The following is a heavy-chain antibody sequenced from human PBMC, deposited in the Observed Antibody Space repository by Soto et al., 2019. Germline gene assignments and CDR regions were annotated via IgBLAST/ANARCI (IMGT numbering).Heavy chain of an antibody. V-gene: IGHV1-24*01. CDR2: FYPEDGEK. D-gene: IGHD6-13*01. Sequence: ASGKVSCKVSGYTLTELFMHWVRQAPGRGLEWMGGFYPEDGEKIYAQKFQGRVTMTEDTSTATANMELSSLRSENTALYYCATAIAAAGPFPLGGKKINWFDPWGKGPLVTASS. CDR3: ATAIAAAGPFPLGGKKINWFDP. J-gene: IGHJ5*02. CDR1: GYTLTELF.